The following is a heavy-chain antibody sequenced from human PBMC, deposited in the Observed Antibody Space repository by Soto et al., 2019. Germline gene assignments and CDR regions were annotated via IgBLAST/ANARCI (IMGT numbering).Heavy chain of an antibody. CDR2: ISYDGSNK. J-gene: IGHJ4*02. V-gene: IGHV3-30*18. Sequence: QVQLVESGGGVVQPGRSLRLSCAASGFTFSSYGMHWVRQAPGKGLEWVAVISYDGSNKYYADSVNGRFTISRDNSKNTLYLQMNSLRAEDTAVYYCAKATIRITMVRGNKGFDYWGQGTLVTVSS. D-gene: IGHD3-10*01. CDR3: AKATIRITMVRGNKGFDY. CDR1: GFTFSSYG.